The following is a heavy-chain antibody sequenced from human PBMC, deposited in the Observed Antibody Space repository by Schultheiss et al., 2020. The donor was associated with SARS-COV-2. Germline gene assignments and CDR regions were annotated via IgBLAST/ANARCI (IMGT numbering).Heavy chain of an antibody. CDR1: GFTFSSYA. V-gene: IGHV3-11*01. J-gene: IGHJ4*02. CDR2: ISSSGSTI. Sequence: GESLKISCAASGFTFSSYAMSWIRQAPGKGLEWVSYISSSGSTIYYADSVKGRFTISRDNAKNSLYLQMNSLRAEDTAVYYCARGQPSLTGGFDYWGQGTLVTVSS. CDR3: ARGQPSLTGGFDY. D-gene: IGHD7-27*01.